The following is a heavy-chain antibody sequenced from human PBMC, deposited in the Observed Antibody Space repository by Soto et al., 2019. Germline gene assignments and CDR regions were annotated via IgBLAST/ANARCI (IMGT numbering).Heavy chain of an antibody. D-gene: IGHD3-10*01. CDR2: IYYSGST. J-gene: IGHJ6*02. CDR3: ARARMVRGIIYFSGMDV. CDR1: VGSISSDGNY. Sequence: QVQLQESGPGLVKSSQTLSLTCTVSVGSISSDGNYWSWIRQHPGKGLEWIGYIYYSGSTYYNPSLKSRVTISVETSKNQCSLKLNSVTAADTAVYYCARARMVRGIIYFSGMDVWGQGTTVTVSS. V-gene: IGHV4-31*03.